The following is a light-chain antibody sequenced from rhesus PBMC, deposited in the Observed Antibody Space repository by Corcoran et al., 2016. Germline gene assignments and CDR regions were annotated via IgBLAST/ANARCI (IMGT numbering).Light chain of an antibody. CDR2: NAS. V-gene: IGKV3-24*04. Sequence: ETVVTQSPATLSLSPGDRATLSCRASQNIGSNLAWYQQKPGQAPKLLIHNASRRATGIPDRFSGRWSETEFTLTISSLETEDVGIYYCQQYNNWKTFGQGTKVEIK. CDR3: QQYNNWKT. CDR1: QNIGSN. J-gene: IGKJ1*01.